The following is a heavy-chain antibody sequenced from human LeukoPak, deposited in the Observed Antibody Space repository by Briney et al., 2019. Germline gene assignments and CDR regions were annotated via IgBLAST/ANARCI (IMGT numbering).Heavy chain of an antibody. Sequence: SVKVSCKASGGTFSSYAISWVRQAPGQGLEWMGRIIPIFVTANYAQKSQGRVTITTDESTSTAYMELSSLRSEDTAVYYCARDQEGYYDSSGYLRYFDLWGRGTLVTVX. J-gene: IGHJ2*01. D-gene: IGHD3-22*01. CDR3: ARDQEGYYDSSGYLRYFDL. CDR2: IIPIFVTA. V-gene: IGHV1-69*05. CDR1: GGTFSSYA.